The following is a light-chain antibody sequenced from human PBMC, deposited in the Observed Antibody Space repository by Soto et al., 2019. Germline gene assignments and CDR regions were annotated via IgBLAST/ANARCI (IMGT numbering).Light chain of an antibody. CDR1: QNINNW. V-gene: IGKV1-5*01. J-gene: IGKJ1*01. CDR3: QHMRT. CDR2: DAS. Sequence: DIQMTKSPSTLSASIGDRVTITCRASQNINNWIAWYQQKPGKAPKFLIYDASTLESGVPSRFSGSGFGTEFSLTISSLQPDDFGSYYCQHMRTFGKGTKVDIK.